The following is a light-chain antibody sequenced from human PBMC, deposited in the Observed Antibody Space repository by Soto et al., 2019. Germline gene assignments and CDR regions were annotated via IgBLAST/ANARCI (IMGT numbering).Light chain of an antibody. V-gene: IGKV1-5*01. CDR3: QQYNSYLYT. Sequence: DIQMTQSPSTLSASVGDRVTITCRASQSISSWLAWYQQKPGKAPKLLIYDASSLESGVPSRFSGSGSGTEFNLTISSLQPDDLATYYCQQYNSYLYTFGQGTKLEIK. CDR2: DAS. J-gene: IGKJ2*01. CDR1: QSISSW.